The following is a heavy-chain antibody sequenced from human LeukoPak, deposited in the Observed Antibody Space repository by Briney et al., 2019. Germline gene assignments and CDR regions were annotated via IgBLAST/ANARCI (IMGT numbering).Heavy chain of an antibody. J-gene: IGHJ4*02. CDR2: ILGSGGST. V-gene: IGHV3-23*01. D-gene: IGHD3-9*01. Sequence: QPGASLRLSCAASGFTFSNYAMSWVRQAPGKGLEWVSAILGSGGSTYYADSVKGRFTVSRDNSKSTLYLQMNSLRAEDTALYYCAKWGDYDVLTGYYVPDYWGRGTLVTVSS. CDR1: GFTFSNYA. CDR3: AKWGDYDVLTGYYVPDY.